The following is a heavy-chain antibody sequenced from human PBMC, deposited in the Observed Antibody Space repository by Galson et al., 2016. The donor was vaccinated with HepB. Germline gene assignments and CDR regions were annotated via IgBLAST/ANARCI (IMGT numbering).Heavy chain of an antibody. CDR1: GGSFSTYY. D-gene: IGHD5-24*01. J-gene: IGHJ3*02. CDR2: INESGST. V-gene: IGHV4-34*01. Sequence: SETLSLTCAVRGGSFSTYYWSWIRQPPGKGLEWIGEINESGSTNNNPSLKSRVTRSVDTSKKQFSLNLSSVTAADTAVYYCANHKFQRAFDIWGQGTMVIVSS. CDR3: ANHKFQRAFDI.